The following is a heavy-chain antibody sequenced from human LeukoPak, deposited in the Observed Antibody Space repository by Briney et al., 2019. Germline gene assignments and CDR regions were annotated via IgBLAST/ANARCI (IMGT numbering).Heavy chain of an antibody. V-gene: IGHV1-18*01. CDR2: ISAYNGNT. CDR1: GYTFTSYG. J-gene: IGHJ4*02. D-gene: IGHD6-6*01. CDR3: APWGNEYSSS. Sequence: ASVKVSRKASGYTFTSYGISWVRQAPGQGLEGMGWISAYNGNTNYAQKRQGRVTMTTDTSTSTAYMELSRLRSEGTAVYYCAPWGNEYSSSWGQGTLVTVSS.